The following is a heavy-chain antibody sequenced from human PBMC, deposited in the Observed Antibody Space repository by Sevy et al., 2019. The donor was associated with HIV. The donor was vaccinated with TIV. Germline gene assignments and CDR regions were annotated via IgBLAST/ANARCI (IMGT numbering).Heavy chain of an antibody. D-gene: IGHD2-15*01. J-gene: IGHJ5*02. CDR1: GFTFSNAW. Sequence: GGSLRLSCAASGFTFSNAWMNWVRQAPGKGLECVGRIKSKTDGGTTDYAAPVKGRFTISRDDSKNTLYLQMNSLKTEDTAVYYCTTGTGSRWYNWFDPWGQGTLVTVSS. V-gene: IGHV3-15*07. CDR3: TTGTGSRWYNWFDP. CDR2: IKSKTDGGTT.